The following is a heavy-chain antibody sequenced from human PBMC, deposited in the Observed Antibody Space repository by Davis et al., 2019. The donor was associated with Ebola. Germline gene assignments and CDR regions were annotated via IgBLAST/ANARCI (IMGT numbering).Heavy chain of an antibody. J-gene: IGHJ5*02. V-gene: IGHV1-69*04. CDR1: GGTFSSYA. CDR2: IIPILGIA. D-gene: IGHD6-6*01. Sequence: SVKVSCKASGGTFSSYAISWVRQAPGQGLEWMGRIIPILGIANYAQKFQGRVTITADKSTSTAYMELSSLRAEDTALYYCAKDQFASSSSFGLGWFDPWGQGTLVTVSS. CDR3: AKDQFASSSSFGLGWFDP.